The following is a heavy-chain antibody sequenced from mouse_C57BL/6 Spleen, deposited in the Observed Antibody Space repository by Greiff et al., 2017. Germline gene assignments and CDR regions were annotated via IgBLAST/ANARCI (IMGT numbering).Heavy chain of an antibody. CDR1: GYTFTDYY. D-gene: IGHD1-1*01. CDR2: INPNNGGT. Sequence: EVQLQQSGPELVKPGASVKISCKASGYTFTDYYMNWVKQSHGKSLEWIGDINPNNGGTSYNQKFKGKATLTVDKSSSTAYMELRSLTSEDSAVYYCARYELLRYYAMDYWGQGTSVTVSS. J-gene: IGHJ4*01. V-gene: IGHV1-26*01. CDR3: ARYELLRYYAMDY.